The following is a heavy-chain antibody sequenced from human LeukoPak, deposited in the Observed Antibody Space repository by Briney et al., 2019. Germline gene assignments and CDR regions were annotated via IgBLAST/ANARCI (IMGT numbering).Heavy chain of an antibody. CDR3: ARDRPGGGINGMDV. CDR2: IWFDGSNK. Sequence: GGSLRLSCAASGFIFSSHGMHWVRQAPSKGLEWVAVIWFDGSNKYYADSVKGRFTTSRDNSKNTLYLQMNSLRAEDTAMYYCARDRPGGGINGMDVWGQGTTVTVSS. CDR1: GFIFSSHG. V-gene: IGHV3-33*01. J-gene: IGHJ6*02. D-gene: IGHD3-16*01.